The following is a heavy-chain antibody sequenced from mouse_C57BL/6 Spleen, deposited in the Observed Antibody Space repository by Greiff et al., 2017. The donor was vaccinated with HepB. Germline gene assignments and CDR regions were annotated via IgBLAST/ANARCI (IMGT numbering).Heavy chain of an antibody. CDR2: IWRGGST. J-gene: IGHJ4*01. V-gene: IGHV2-5*01. Sequence: VQLQQSGPGLVQPSQSLSITCTVSGFSLTSYGVHWVRQSPGKGLEWLGVIWRGGSTDYNAAFMSRLSNTKDNYKSQVVLKMNSLQADDTAIYYCAKKSDGYLYYAMDYWGQGTSVTVSS. CDR1: GFSLTSYG. CDR3: AKKSDGYLYYAMDY. D-gene: IGHD2-3*01.